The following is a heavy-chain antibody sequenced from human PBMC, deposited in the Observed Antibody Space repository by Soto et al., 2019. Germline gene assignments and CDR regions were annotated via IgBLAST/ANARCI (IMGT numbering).Heavy chain of an antibody. J-gene: IGHJ6*02. D-gene: IGHD2-15*01. CDR1: GYSFTSYW. CDR3: ARLGGLVQSYYYYYGMDV. V-gene: IGHV5-51*01. CDR2: IYPGDSDT. Sequence: PGESLKISCKGSGYSFTSYWIGWVRQMPGKGLEWMGIIYPGDSDTRYSPSFQGQVTISADKSISTAYLQWSSLKASDTAMYYCARLGGLVQSYYYYYGMDVWGQGTTVTVSS.